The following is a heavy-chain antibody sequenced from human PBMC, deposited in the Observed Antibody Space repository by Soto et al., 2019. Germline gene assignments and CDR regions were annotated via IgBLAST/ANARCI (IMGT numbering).Heavy chain of an antibody. D-gene: IGHD3-22*01. CDR2: IYYRGRT. CDR1: GASVSSGSYY. Sequence: QVQLQESGPGLVKPSETLSLTCTVSGASVSSGSYYWSWIRQPPGKGLEWIGHIYYRGRTSYNPSLKSRVTMSVDTSKNQCSLKLTSVTAADKAVYVCARLIAYYYYGTDGGQGTLVPVSS. CDR3: ARLIAYYYYGTD. J-gene: IGHJ4*02. V-gene: IGHV4-61*01.